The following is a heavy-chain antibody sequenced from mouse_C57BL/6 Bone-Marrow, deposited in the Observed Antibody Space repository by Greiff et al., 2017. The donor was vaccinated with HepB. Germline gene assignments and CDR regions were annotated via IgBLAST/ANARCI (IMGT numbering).Heavy chain of an antibody. J-gene: IGHJ4*01. CDR1: GYTFTSYW. CDR2: INPSNGGT. CDR3: ARGISYPEAMDD. Sequence: QVQLQQPGTELVKPGASVKLSCKASGYTFTSYWMHWVMQRPGQGLEWIGNINPSNGGTNYNEKFKSKATLTVDKSSSTAYRQLSSVTAEDSAVYYCARGISYPEAMDDWGQETSVTVSS. V-gene: IGHV1-53*01. D-gene: IGHD1-1*01.